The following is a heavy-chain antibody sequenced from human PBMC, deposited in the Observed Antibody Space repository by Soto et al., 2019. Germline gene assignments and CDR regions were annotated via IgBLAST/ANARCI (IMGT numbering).Heavy chain of an antibody. J-gene: IGHJ6*02. CDR3: ARGDIVAIFGMDV. CDR2: INPSGGST. CDR1: GYTFTSYY. V-gene: IGHV1-46*01. D-gene: IGHD5-12*01. Sequence: ASVKVSCKASGYTFTSYYMHWVRQAPGQGLEWMGIINPSGGSTTYAEKFQGRVTMTRDTSTSTVYMELRSLRSEDTAVYYCARGDIVAIFGMDVWGQGTTVTVSS.